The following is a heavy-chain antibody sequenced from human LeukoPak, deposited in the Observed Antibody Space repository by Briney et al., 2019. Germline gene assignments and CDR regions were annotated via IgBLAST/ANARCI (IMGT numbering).Heavy chain of an antibody. Sequence: GEPLKTSFQSSGSPFTSYWIGWVRPMPGKGLEWMGIIFPGDSDTRYSPSFQGQVTISADKSISTAYLQWSSLKASDTAIYYCARRDGSGYSEYWGQGTLVTVSS. CDR2: IFPGDSDT. CDR1: GSPFTSYW. V-gene: IGHV5-51*01. J-gene: IGHJ4*02. CDR3: ARRDGSGYSEY. D-gene: IGHD3-22*01.